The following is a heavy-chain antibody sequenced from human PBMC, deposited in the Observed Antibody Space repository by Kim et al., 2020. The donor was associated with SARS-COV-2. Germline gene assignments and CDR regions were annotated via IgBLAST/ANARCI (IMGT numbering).Heavy chain of an antibody. CDR3: AKEEGSGYSSGWTYYYYGMDV. J-gene: IGHJ6*02. D-gene: IGHD6-19*01. CDR1: GFTFSSYG. V-gene: IGHV3-30*18. Sequence: GGSLRLSCAASGFTFSSYGMHWVRQAPGKGLEWVAVISYDGSNKYYADSVKGRFTISSDNSKNTLYLQMNIIRAEDTVVYYCAKEEGSGYSSGWTYYYYGMDVGGQGATVTVS. CDR2: ISYDGSNK.